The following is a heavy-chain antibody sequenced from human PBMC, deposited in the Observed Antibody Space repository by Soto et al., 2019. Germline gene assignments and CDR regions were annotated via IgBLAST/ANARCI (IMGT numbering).Heavy chain of an antibody. CDR1: GFTFSSFS. D-gene: IGHD4-17*01. CDR3: ARDRATVTTFQGTYFDY. CDR2: ISSSCSTI. Sequence: GGSLRLSCAASGFTFSSFSMNWVRQAPGKGLEWVSYISSSCSTIYYADSVKGRFTISRDNAKNSLYLQMNSLRAEDTAVYYCARDRATVTTFQGTYFDYWGQGTLVTVSS. V-gene: IGHV3-48*04. J-gene: IGHJ4*02.